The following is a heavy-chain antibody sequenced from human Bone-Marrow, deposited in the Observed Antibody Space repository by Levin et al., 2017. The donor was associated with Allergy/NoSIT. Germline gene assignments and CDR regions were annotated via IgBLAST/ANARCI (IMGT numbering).Heavy chain of an antibody. V-gene: IGHV5-51*01. D-gene: IGHD2-15*01. CDR1: GYSFTSYW. J-gene: IGHJ3*02. Sequence: GESLKISCKGSGYSFTSYWIGWVRQMPGKGLEWMGIIYPGDSDTRYSPSFQGQVTISADKSISTAYLQWSSLKASDTAMYYCASTRQYCSGGSCGNDAFDIWGQGTMVTVSS. CDR2: IYPGDSDT. CDR3: ASTRQYCSGGSCGNDAFDI.